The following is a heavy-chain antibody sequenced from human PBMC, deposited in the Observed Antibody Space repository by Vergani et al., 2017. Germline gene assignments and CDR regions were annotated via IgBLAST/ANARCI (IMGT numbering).Heavy chain of an antibody. CDR1: GFTVSSNY. CDR3: ARASEYGDYPLDYYYGMDV. Sequence: EVQLVESGGGLVKPGGSLRLSCAASGFTVSSNYMSWVRQAPGKGLEWVSVIYSGGSTYYADSVKGRFTISRDNSKNTLYLQMNSLRAEDTAVYYCARASEYGDYPLDYYYGMDVWGQGTTVTVSS. D-gene: IGHD4-17*01. V-gene: IGHV3-66*01. J-gene: IGHJ6*02. CDR2: IYSGGST.